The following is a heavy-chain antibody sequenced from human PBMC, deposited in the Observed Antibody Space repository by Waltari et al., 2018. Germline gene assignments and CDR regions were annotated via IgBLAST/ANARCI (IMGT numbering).Heavy chain of an antibody. Sequence: QLQLQESGPGLVKPSETLSLTCTVSGGSISSSSYYWGWIRQPPGKGLEWIGSIYYSGSTYYNPSLKSRVTISVDTSKNQFSLKLSSVTAADTAVYYCARLYSGYDDAFDIWGQGTMVTVSS. V-gene: IGHV4-39*07. CDR2: IYYSGST. D-gene: IGHD5-12*01. CDR3: ARLYSGYDDAFDI. J-gene: IGHJ3*02. CDR1: GGSISSSSYY.